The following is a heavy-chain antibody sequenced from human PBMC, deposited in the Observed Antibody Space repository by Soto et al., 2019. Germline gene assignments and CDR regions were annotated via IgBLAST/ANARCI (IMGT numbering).Heavy chain of an antibody. V-gene: IGHV3-23*01. CDR2: ISGSGGST. CDR1: GFTFSSYA. D-gene: IGHD3-10*01. CDR3: ATSLRGVITGYFDY. J-gene: IGHJ4*02. Sequence: GGSLRLSCAASGFTFSSYAMSWVRQAPGKGLEWVSAISGSGGSTYYADSVKGRFTISRDNSKNTLYLQMNSLRAEDTAVYYCATSLRGVITGYFDYWGQGXLVTVYS.